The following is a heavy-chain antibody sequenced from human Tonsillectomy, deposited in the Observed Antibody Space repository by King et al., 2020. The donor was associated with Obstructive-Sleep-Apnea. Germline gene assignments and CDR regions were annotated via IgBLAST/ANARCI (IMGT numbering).Heavy chain of an antibody. D-gene: IGHD2-2*01. CDR1: GGSISSGVYY. J-gene: IGHJ4*02. Sequence: QLQESGPGLVKPSQTLSLTCTVSGGSISSGVYYWNWVRQPPGKGLEWLGGIYYSGSTDYNPSLKSRVTISIDTSKNQFSLNLRSVTAADTAVYYCARVSDQPLSWVDSWGQGTLVTVSS. V-gene: IGHV4-30-4*08. CDR2: IYYSGST. CDR3: ARVSDQPLSWVDS.